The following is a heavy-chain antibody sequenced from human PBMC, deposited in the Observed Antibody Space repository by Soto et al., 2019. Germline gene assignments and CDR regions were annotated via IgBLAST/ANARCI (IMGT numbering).Heavy chain of an antibody. V-gene: IGHV4-31*03. CDR1: GDSMSSGAYY. D-gene: IGHD3-22*01. CDR2: IYHSGDT. CDR3: ASTYSGYLDN. J-gene: IGHJ4*02. Sequence: SETLSLTCSVSGDSMSSGAYYWSWIRQHPGKGLEWIAYIYHSGDTHYNPSLRSRITISVDTSKNQFSLKLTSVTDADTAVYYCASTYSGYLDNWGQGTLVTVSS.